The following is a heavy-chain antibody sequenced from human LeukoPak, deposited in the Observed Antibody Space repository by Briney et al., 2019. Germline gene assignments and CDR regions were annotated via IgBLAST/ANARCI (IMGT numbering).Heavy chain of an antibody. D-gene: IGHD2-15*01. Sequence: SETLSLTCAISGGSISSSNWWSWVRQPPGKGLEWIGEIYHSGSTNYNPSLKSRVTISVDKSKNQFSLKLSSVTAADTAVYYCASRLGYCSGGSSYVADYWGQGTLVTVSS. V-gene: IGHV4-4*02. J-gene: IGHJ4*02. CDR2: IYHSGST. CDR3: ASRLGYCSGGSSYVADY. CDR1: GGSISSSNW.